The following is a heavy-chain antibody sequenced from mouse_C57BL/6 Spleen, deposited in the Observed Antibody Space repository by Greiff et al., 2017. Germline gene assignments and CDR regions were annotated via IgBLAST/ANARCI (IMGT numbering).Heavy chain of an antibody. V-gene: IGHV1-76*01. Sequence: QVQLQQSGAELVRPGASVKLSCKASGYTFTDYYINWVKQRPGQGLEWIARIYPGSGNTYYNEKFKGKATLTAEKSSSTAYMQLSSLTSADSAVYFCARSGDGYYVRTPFDYWGQGTTLTVSS. CDR2: IYPGSGNT. D-gene: IGHD2-3*01. J-gene: IGHJ2*01. CDR3: ARSGDGYYVRTPFDY. CDR1: GYTFTDYY.